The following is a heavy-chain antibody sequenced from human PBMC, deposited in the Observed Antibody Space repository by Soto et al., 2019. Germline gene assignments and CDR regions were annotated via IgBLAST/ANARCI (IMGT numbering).Heavy chain of an antibody. D-gene: IGHD3-22*01. J-gene: IGHJ4*02. CDR1: GFTFSSYA. CDR3: AKTSRYYYDSSGYPRSHFDY. CDR2: ISGSGGST. Sequence: PGGSLRLSCAASGFTFSSYAMSWVRQAPGKGLEWASAISGSGGSTYYADSVKGRFTISRDNSKNTLYLQMNSLRAEDTAVYYCAKTSRYYYDSSGYPRSHFDYWGQGTLVTVSS. V-gene: IGHV3-23*01.